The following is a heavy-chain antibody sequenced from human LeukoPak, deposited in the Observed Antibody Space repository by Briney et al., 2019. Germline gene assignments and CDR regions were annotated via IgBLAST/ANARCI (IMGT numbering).Heavy chain of an antibody. J-gene: IGHJ4*02. D-gene: IGHD1-26*01. CDR3: ARAANSGYYFDY. Sequence: GASVKVSCKASGYTFTSYYMHWVRQAPGQGLEWMGIINPSGGSTSYAQKFQGRVTMTRDTSTSTFYMELSSLRSEDTAVYYCARAANSGYYFDYWGQGTLVTVSS. V-gene: IGHV1-46*01. CDR1: GYTFTSYY. CDR2: INPSGGST.